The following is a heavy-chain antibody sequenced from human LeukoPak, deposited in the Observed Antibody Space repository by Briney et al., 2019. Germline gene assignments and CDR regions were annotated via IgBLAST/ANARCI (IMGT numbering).Heavy chain of an antibody. CDR3: ARDNTQEGFDI. CDR1: GYTFTTYE. V-gene: IGHV1-8*03. Sequence: ASVKVSCKASGYTFTTYEINWVRQATGQGLERMAWLNPNTGNADHSQKFQGRVTITWDTSITTAYMELSSLSSDDTAIYYCARDNTQEGFDIWGQGTMVTVSS. D-gene: IGHD1-14*01. CDR2: LNPNTGNA. J-gene: IGHJ3*02.